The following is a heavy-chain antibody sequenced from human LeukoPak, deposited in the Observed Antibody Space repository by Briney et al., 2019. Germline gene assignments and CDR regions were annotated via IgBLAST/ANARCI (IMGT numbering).Heavy chain of an antibody. Sequence: GGSLRLSCEASGFTFSKAWMSWVRQAPGKGLEWVGRMKSKTDGGTTDYAAPVKGRFTISRDDSKNTLYLQMNSLKTEDSALYYCTTLHCSGTACYVNSDYWGHGALVTVSS. V-gene: IGHV3-15*01. CDR3: TTLHCSGTACYVNSDY. CDR1: GFTFSKAW. D-gene: IGHD2-2*01. J-gene: IGHJ4*01. CDR2: MKSKTDGGTT.